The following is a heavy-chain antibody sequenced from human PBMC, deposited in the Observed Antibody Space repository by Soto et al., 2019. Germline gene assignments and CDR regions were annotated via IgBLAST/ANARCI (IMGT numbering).Heavy chain of an antibody. CDR1: GRSLSSYS. J-gene: IGHJ4*02. Sequence: SETLSLTGTASGRSLSSYSWSWIRQPPGKGLEWIGYMCYSGSTNYHPTLQSRITISVDTSKNQFSLKLTSVTAADTAVYYGALGDSFFDYWGQGTLVTVSS. D-gene: IGHD2-21*02. V-gene: IGHV4-59*01. CDR3: ALGDSFFDY. CDR2: MCYSGST.